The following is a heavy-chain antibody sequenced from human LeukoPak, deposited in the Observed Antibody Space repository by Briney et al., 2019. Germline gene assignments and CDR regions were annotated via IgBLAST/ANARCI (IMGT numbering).Heavy chain of an antibody. D-gene: IGHD6-19*01. J-gene: IGHJ4*02. Sequence: PSETLSLTCTVSGGSISSSSYYWGWIRQPPGKGLAWIASIYYSESTYYNPSLKSRVTISLDTSKNQFSLKLRSVTAADTAVFYCAGAYSSPYGFFGYWGQGTLVTVSS. CDR1: GGSISSSSYY. V-gene: IGHV4-39*07. CDR2: IYYSEST. CDR3: AGAYSSPYGFFGY.